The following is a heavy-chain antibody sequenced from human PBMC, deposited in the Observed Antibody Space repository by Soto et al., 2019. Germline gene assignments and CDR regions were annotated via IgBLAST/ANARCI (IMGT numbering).Heavy chain of an antibody. CDR1: GFTFSGSA. CDR2: IRSKANSYAT. D-gene: IGHD2-21*02. J-gene: IGHJ4*02. Sequence: EVQLVESGGGLVQPGGSLKLSCAASGFTFSGSAMHWVRQASGKGREWVGRIRSKANSYATAYAASVKGRFTISRDDSKNTAYLQMNSLKTEDTAVYYCTRRAYCGGDCYSDYWGQGTLVTVSS. CDR3: TRRAYCGGDCYSDY. V-gene: IGHV3-73*02.